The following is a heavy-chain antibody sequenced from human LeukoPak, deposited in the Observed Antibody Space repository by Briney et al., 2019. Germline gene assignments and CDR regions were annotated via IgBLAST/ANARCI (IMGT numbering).Heavy chain of an antibody. CDR3: ARAPRGVGAYFDY. J-gene: IGHJ4*02. V-gene: IGHV3-21*01. D-gene: IGHD1-26*01. CDR1: GFTFSSYN. Sequence: PGGSLRLSCAASGFTFSSYNMTWVRQAPGKGLEWVSSISSSSSNIYYADSVKGRFTISRDNAKNSLYLQMNSLRAEDTAVYYCARAPRGVGAYFDYWGQGTLVTVSS. CDR2: ISSSSSNI.